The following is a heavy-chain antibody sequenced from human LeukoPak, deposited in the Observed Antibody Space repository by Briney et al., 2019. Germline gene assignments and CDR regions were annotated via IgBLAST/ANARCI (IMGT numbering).Heavy chain of an antibody. CDR1: GFTLSSYA. V-gene: IGHV3-23*01. CDR2: ISDNGGRT. Sequence: GGSLRLSCAAFGFTLSSYAMSWVRQAPGKGLEWVSVISDNGGRTYYADSVKGRFTISRDNSKNTLYLQMNSLRVEDTAVYYCASFMYGSGSYHGNWGQGTLVPVSS. CDR3: ASFMYGSGSYHGN. J-gene: IGHJ4*02. D-gene: IGHD3-10*01.